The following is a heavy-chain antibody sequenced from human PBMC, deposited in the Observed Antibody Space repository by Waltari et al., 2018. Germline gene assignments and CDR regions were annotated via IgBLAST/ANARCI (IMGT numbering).Heavy chain of an antibody. J-gene: IGHJ4*02. Sequence: QVQLQESGPGLVKPSGTLSLTCAVSGGSISSSNWWSWVRQPPGKGLEGIGEIYHSGSTNYNPSLKSRVTISVDKSKNQFSLKLSSVTAADTAVYYCASGYCSGGSCYTQYFDYWGQGTLVTVSS. CDR2: IYHSGST. CDR1: GGSISSSNW. V-gene: IGHV4-4*02. D-gene: IGHD2-15*01. CDR3: ASGYCSGGSCYTQYFDY.